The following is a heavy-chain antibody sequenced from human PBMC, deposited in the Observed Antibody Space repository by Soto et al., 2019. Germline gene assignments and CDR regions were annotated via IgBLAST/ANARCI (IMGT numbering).Heavy chain of an antibody. CDR3: ARGRDCSTTSCSLDLRLGDYFDK. CDR1: GGSISSGGYY. CDR2: IYSGGST. Sequence: QVQLQESGPGLVKPSQTLSLTCTVSGGSISSGGYYWSWIRQHPGKGLEWIGSIYSGGSTYYNPSLMSRVTISVDTSKNQFSLKLSSVTAADTAVYYCARGRDCSTTSCSLDLRLGDYFDKWGQGTLVTVSS. J-gene: IGHJ4*02. V-gene: IGHV4-31*03. D-gene: IGHD2-2*01.